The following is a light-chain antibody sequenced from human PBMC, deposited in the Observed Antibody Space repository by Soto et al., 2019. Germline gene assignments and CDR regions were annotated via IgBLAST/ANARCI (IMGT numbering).Light chain of an antibody. Sequence: EIVLTQSPGTLSLSPGERATLSCGASQSVSSSCLAWYQQKPGQAPRLLIYGASSRATGIPDRFSGSGSGTDFTLTITRLEPEDFAVYYCKQYGRPPQTFGQGTKVEIK. CDR1: QSVSSSC. J-gene: IGKJ1*01. CDR2: GAS. V-gene: IGKV3-20*01. CDR3: KQYGRPPQT.